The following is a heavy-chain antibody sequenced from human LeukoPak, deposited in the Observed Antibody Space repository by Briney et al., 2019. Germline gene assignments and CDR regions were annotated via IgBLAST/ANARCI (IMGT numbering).Heavy chain of an antibody. D-gene: IGHD3-10*01. CDR1: GFTFSSYA. V-gene: IGHV3-23*01. Sequence: GGSLRPSCAASGFTFSSYAMSWVRQAPGKGLEWVSAISGSGGSTYYADSVKGRFTISRDNSKNTLYLQMNSLRAEDTAVYYCARGHGSGSDNDYWGQGTLVTVSS. CDR3: ARGHGSGSDNDY. J-gene: IGHJ4*02. CDR2: ISGSGGST.